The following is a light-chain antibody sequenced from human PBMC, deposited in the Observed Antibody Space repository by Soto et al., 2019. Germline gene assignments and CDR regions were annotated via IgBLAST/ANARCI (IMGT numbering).Light chain of an antibody. V-gene: IGKV3-15*01. CDR3: QQYYDWPIT. CDR1: QSVYNN. Sequence: EIVLTQSPATLSVSPGERATLSCRASQSVYNNLAWYQQKPGQAPRLLIYAASTRAAGIPARFSGSGSGTDFTLTISSLQSEDFAIYYCQQYYDWPITFGQGTRLEIK. CDR2: AAS. J-gene: IGKJ5*01.